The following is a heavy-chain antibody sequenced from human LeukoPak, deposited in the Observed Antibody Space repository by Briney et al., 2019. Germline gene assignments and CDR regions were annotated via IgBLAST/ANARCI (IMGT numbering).Heavy chain of an antibody. CDR1: GGSISSSSYY. D-gene: IGHD6-19*01. J-gene: IGHJ6*04. V-gene: IGHV4-39*07. Sequence: SETLSLTCTVSGGSISSSSYYWGWIRQPPGKGLEWIGSIYYSGSTYYNPSLKSRVTISVDTSKNQFSLKLSSVTAAGTAVYYCARDVPRGAVAGREPKDVWGKGTTVTVSS. CDR2: IYYSGST. CDR3: ARDVPRGAVAGREPKDV.